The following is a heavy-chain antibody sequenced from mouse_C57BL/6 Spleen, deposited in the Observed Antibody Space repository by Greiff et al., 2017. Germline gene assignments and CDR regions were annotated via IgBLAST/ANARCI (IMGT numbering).Heavy chain of an antibody. D-gene: IGHD1-1*01. CDR3: ARGLYYYGSSLGYFDY. CDR2: INPNNGGT. J-gene: IGHJ2*01. V-gene: IGHV1-18*01. CDR1: GYTFTDYN. Sequence: SGPELVKPGASVKIPCKASGYTFTDYNMDWVKQSHGKSLEWIGDINPNNGGTIYNQKFKGKATLTVDKSSSTAYMELRSLTSDDTAVYYWARGLYYYGSSLGYFDYWGQGTTLTVSS.